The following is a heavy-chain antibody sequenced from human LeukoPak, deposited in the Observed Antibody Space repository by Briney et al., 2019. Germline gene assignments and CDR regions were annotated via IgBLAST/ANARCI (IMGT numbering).Heavy chain of an antibody. V-gene: IGHV4-39*01. CDR3: ARHDDSDHGDLNWFDP. Sequence: SETLSLTCTVSGGSIISNNDFWRWLRQSPGKGLEWIGSIHHSGSTKYNPSLRSRVTISIDTSKNHFSLNLNSLTAADTSVYYCARHDDSDHGDLNWFDPWGQGTLVTVSS. CDR2: IHHSGST. D-gene: IGHD1-14*01. J-gene: IGHJ5*02. CDR1: GGSIISNNDF.